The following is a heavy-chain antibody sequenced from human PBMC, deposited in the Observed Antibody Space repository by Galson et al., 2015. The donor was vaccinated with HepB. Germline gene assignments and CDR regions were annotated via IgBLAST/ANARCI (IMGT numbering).Heavy chain of an antibody. Sequence: SETLSLTCSVSGGSVSSGSYYWTWIRQPPGKGLEWIGYVSYSGSSGSTIYNPSLKSRVTISVDTSKNQFSLKLTSVTPADTAVCSRAGRFNSINWYPPILDYWGQGTQVTVSS. D-gene: IGHD6-13*01. CDR1: GGSVSSGSYY. CDR3: AGRFNSINWYPPILDY. J-gene: IGHJ4*02. V-gene: IGHV4-61*01. CDR2: VSYSGSSGST.